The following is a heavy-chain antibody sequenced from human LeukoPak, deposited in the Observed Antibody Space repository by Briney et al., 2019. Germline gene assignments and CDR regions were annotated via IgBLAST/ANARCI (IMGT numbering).Heavy chain of an antibody. Sequence: QPGGSLRLSCAASGFTFNSYAMHWVRQAPGKGLEWVAVISYDGSNKYYADSVKGRFTISRDNSENTLYLQMNSLRAEDTAVYYCARGPPGSSWSDTRFDYWGQGTLVTVSS. CDR3: ARGPPGSSWSDTRFDY. D-gene: IGHD6-13*01. J-gene: IGHJ4*02. V-gene: IGHV3-30*04. CDR1: GFTFNSYA. CDR2: ISYDGSNK.